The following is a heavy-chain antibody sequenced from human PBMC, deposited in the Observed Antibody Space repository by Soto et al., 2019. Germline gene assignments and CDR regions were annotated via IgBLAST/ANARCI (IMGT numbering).Heavy chain of an antibody. V-gene: IGHV1-18*01. Sequence: ASVKVSCKASGYTFTSYGISWVRQAPGQGLEWMGWISAYNGNTNYAQKLQGRVTMTTDTSTSTAYMELRSLRSDDTAVDYCAYGRGPMIRGVPDYYYYYYMDVWGKGTTVTVSS. CDR1: GYTFTSYG. CDR2: ISAYNGNT. CDR3: AYGRGPMIRGVPDYYYYYYMDV. J-gene: IGHJ6*03. D-gene: IGHD3-10*01.